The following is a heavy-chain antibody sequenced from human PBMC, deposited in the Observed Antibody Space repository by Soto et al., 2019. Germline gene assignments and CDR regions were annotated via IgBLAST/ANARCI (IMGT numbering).Heavy chain of an antibody. Sequence: QVQLVQSGAEVKKPGSSVKVSCRTSGGNFKNYGFSWVRQAPGLGLEWMGGLIPMFGVANYGQIFQGRLTITADESTSTAYMELSSLKSEDTAVYYCAGEVGGTGLHFWGQGTLVTVSS. J-gene: IGHJ4*02. CDR1: GGNFKNYG. CDR3: AGEVGGTGLHF. D-gene: IGHD3-9*01. V-gene: IGHV1-69*12. CDR2: LIPMFGVA.